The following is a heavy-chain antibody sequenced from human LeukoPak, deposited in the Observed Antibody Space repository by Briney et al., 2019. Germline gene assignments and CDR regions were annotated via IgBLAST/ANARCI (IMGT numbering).Heavy chain of an antibody. V-gene: IGHV4-34*01. D-gene: IGHD3-10*01. Sequence: SETLSLTCGVYDDSFSNFYWSWIRQPPGKGLEWIGEINHSGMTNYNPSLKSRVSISLDTSKKQFSLKLTSVTAADTAVYYCARAASMVLFDYWGQGTLVTVSS. CDR1: DDSFSNFY. J-gene: IGHJ4*02. CDR3: ARAASMVLFDY. CDR2: INHSGMT.